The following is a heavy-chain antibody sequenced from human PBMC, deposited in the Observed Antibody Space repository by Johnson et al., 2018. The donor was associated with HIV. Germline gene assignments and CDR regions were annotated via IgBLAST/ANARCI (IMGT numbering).Heavy chain of an antibody. D-gene: IGHD1-26*01. CDR3: AREGVWVKAFDI. Sequence: VQLVESGGGLVQPGGSLRLSCAASGLTVSSNYMSWIRQAPGKGLEWVSYISSSGSTIYYADSVKGRFTISRDNAKNSLYLQMNSLRAEDTAVYYCAREGVWVKAFDIWGQGTMVTVSS. J-gene: IGHJ3*02. CDR2: ISSSGSTI. V-gene: IGHV3-11*01. CDR1: GLTVSSNY.